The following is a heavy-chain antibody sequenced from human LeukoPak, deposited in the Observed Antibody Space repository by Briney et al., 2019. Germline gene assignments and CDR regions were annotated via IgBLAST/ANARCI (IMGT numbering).Heavy chain of an antibody. Sequence: GRSLRLSCAASGFTFDDYVMHWVRHAPGKGLEWVSGISWNSGSIGYADSVKGRFTISRDNAKNSLYLQMNSLRAKDTALYYCAKDWRSGLYYYYGMDVWGQGTTVTVSS. V-gene: IGHV3-9*01. CDR1: GFTFDDYV. D-gene: IGHD3-3*01. CDR2: ISWNSGSI. CDR3: AKDWRSGLYYYYGMDV. J-gene: IGHJ6*02.